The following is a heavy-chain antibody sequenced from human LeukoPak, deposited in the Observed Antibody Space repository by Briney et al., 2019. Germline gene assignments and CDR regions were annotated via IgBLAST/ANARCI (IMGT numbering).Heavy chain of an antibody. Sequence: PGGSLRLSCVAPGGTFSSYSMSSVCQAPGKGLEWVSGISGSGGSTYYADSVKGRSTISRDNSKNMLYLQMNSLRAEDTAVYYCATDQWLELYWGQGTLVTVSS. CDR2: ISGSGGST. J-gene: IGHJ4*02. D-gene: IGHD6-19*01. CDR1: GGTFSSYS. CDR3: ATDQWLELY. V-gene: IGHV3-23*01.